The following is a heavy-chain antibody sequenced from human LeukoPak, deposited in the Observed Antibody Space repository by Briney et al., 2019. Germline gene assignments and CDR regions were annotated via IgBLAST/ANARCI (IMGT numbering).Heavy chain of an antibody. CDR3: ASGDQNSSGYYFFFGRVPFDI. CDR2: IYPGDSDT. Sequence: GESLKISCKGSGYSFTSYWIGWVRQLPGKGLEWMGIIYPGDSDTRYSPSFQGQVTISADKSISTAYLQWSSLKASDTAMYYCASGDQNSSGYYFFFGRVPFDIWGQGTMVTVSS. J-gene: IGHJ3*02. D-gene: IGHD3-22*01. V-gene: IGHV5-51*01. CDR1: GYSFTSYW.